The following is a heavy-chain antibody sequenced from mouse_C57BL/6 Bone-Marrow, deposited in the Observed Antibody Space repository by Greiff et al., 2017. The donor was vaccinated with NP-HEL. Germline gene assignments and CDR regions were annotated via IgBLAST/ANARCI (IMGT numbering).Heavy chain of an antibody. CDR2: IHPNSGST. V-gene: IGHV1-64*01. CDR3: ARPPITTVVRYYAMDY. Sequence: VQLQQPGAELVKPGASVKLSCKASGYTFTSYWMHWVKQRPGQGLEWIGMIHPNSGSTNYNEKFKSKATLTVDKSSSTPYMQLSSLTSEDSAVYYCARPPITTVVRYYAMDYWGQGTSVAVSS. J-gene: IGHJ4*01. D-gene: IGHD1-1*01. CDR1: GYTFTSYW.